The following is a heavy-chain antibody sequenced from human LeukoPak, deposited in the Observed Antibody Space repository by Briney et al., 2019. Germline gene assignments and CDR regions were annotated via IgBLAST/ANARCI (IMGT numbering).Heavy chain of an antibody. J-gene: IGHJ4*02. CDR1: GGTFSSYA. D-gene: IGHD6-13*01. V-gene: IGHV1-69*06. Sequence: GASVKVSCKASGGTFSSYAISWVRQAPGQGLEWMGGIVPIFGTANYAQKFQGRVTITADKSTSTAYMELSSPRSEDTAVYYCARDGAAAGYIDYWGQGTLVTVSS. CDR3: ARDGAAAGYIDY. CDR2: IVPIFGTA.